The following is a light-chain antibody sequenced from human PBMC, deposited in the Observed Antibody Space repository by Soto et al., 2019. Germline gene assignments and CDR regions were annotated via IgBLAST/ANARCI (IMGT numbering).Light chain of an antibody. Sequence: EIVLTQSPGTLSLSPGERATLSCRASQSVSSSYLAWYQQKPGQAPSLLIYGASSRATGIPDRFSGSGYGNDFTLTISRLEPEDFEVYYCQQYGSSGYSFGQGTKLEIK. J-gene: IGKJ2*01. CDR1: QSVSSSY. V-gene: IGKV3-20*01. CDR2: GAS. CDR3: QQYGSSGYS.